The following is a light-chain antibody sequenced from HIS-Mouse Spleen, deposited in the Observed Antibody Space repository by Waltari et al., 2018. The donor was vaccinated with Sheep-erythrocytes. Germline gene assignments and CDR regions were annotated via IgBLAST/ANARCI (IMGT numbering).Light chain of an antibody. CDR2: DVS. CDR3: CSYAGSYNHV. Sequence: QSALTQPRSVSGSPGQSVTISCTGTSSDVGGYNYVSWYQQHPGKAPKRMIYDVSKRPSGVPDRFPGSKSGNTASLTISGLQAEDEADYYCCSYAGSYNHVFATGTKVTVL. V-gene: IGLV2-11*01. J-gene: IGLJ1*01. CDR1: SSDVGGYNY.